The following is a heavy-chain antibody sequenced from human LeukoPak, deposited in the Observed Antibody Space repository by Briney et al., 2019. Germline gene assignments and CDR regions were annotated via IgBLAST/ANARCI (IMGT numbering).Heavy chain of an antibody. D-gene: IGHD3-22*01. Sequence: GGSLRLSWAAARFTVSSYAMHWVRQAAGKGLGWVAVISDDGSNKYYADSVKGRFTISRDNSKHKLYLQRTSLRAEDRAVYYCARDGYYYDSSGYFDYWGQGTLVTVSS. CDR2: ISDDGSNK. V-gene: IGHV3-30-3*01. J-gene: IGHJ4*02. CDR1: RFTVSSYA. CDR3: ARDGYYYDSSGYFDY.